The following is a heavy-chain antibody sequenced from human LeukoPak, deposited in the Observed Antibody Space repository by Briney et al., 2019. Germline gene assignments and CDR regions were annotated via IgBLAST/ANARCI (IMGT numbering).Heavy chain of an antibody. Sequence: GGSLRLSCAASGFTFSSYEMNWVRQAPGKGLEWVSYISSSGSTIYYADSVKGRFTISRDNSKNTLYLQMNSLRAEDTAVYYCAKDVKYNWNYIDYWGQGTLVTVSS. D-gene: IGHD1-20*01. CDR3: AKDVKYNWNYIDY. CDR2: ISSSGSTI. CDR1: GFTFSSYE. J-gene: IGHJ4*02. V-gene: IGHV3-48*03.